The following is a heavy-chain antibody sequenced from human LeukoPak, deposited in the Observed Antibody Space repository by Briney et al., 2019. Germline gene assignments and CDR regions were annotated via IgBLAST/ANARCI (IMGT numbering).Heavy chain of an antibody. CDR3: ARTARYCSGGSCSYYFDY. J-gene: IGHJ4*02. CDR2: NSGYNGNT. CDR1: VYTFNSYA. V-gene: IGHV1-18*01. D-gene: IGHD2-15*01. Sequence: GASVKVSCKASVYTFNSYAITWVRQAPGQGFEWMGGNSGYNGNTNYAQKLQGRVTMTTDTSTSTVFMELKSLRSDDAAVYYCARTARYCSGGSCSYYFDYWGQGTLVTVSS.